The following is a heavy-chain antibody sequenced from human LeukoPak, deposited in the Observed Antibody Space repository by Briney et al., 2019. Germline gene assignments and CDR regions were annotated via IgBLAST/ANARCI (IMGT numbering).Heavy chain of an antibody. CDR1: GFIFSSYG. V-gene: IGHV3-30*02. D-gene: IGHD3-22*01. CDR3: AKAAYYYDSSGYSPYYYYMDV. J-gene: IGHJ6*03. Sequence: PGGSLRLSCAASGFIFSSYGIHWVRQAPGKGLEWVAFIQFNGTNKYYADSVKGRFTISRDNSKNTLYLQMNSLRAEDTAVYYCAKAAYYYDSSGYSPYYYYMDVWGKGTTVTVSS. CDR2: IQFNGTNK.